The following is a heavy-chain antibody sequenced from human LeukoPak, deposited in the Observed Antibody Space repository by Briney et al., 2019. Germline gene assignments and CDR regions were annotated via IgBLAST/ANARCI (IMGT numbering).Heavy chain of an antibody. CDR1: DGSFSGYY. J-gene: IGHJ4*02. CDR3: ARGLNDSWTGENY. D-gene: IGHD3-3*01. Sequence: SETLSLTCAAYDGSFSGYYWSWIRQPPGKGLEWIGEINHSGSTNYSPSLKSRVTISLDTSKSQFSLKVRYVTAADTAVYYCARGLNDSWTGENYWGQGTLVTVSS. V-gene: IGHV4-34*01. CDR2: INHSGST.